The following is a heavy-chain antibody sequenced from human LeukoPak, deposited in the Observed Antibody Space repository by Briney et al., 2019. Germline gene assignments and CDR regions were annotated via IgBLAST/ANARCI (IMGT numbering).Heavy chain of an antibody. CDR1: GFSFNIYA. CDR2: ISGSGGST. Sequence: GGSLRLSCAASGFSFNIYAMGWVRQAPGKGLEWVSAISGSGGSTYYADSVKGRFTISRDNSRNTLYLQMNSLRAEDTAVYYCAKDQFDSISMIVWGQGTLVTVSS. D-gene: IGHD3-22*01. J-gene: IGHJ4*02. V-gene: IGHV3-23*01. CDR3: AKDQFDSISMIV.